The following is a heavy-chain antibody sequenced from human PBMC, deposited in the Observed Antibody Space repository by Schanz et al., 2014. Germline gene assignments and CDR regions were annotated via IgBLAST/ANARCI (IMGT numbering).Heavy chain of an antibody. CDR2: VCYDGSKK. Sequence: VHLLESGGGLVQPGGSLRLSCAASGFTFSSYGMHWVRQVPGKGLEWVAVVCYDGSKKYYADSVKGRFTTSRDNSKNTMYLQMNSLRAEDTAVYYCVKDLQRELLRDDHYYGMDVWGQGTTVTVSS. CDR3: VKDLQRELLRDDHYYGMDV. V-gene: IGHV3-33*06. J-gene: IGHJ6*02. CDR1: GFTFSSYG. D-gene: IGHD1-26*01.